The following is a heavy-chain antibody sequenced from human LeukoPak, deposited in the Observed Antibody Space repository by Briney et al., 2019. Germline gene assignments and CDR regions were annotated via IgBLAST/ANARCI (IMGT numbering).Heavy chain of an antibody. V-gene: IGHV1-46*01. CDR3: ARAPRPPWDDSSGLDY. CDR1: GYTFTSYY. D-gene: IGHD3-22*01. Sequence: ASVKVSCKASGYTFTSYYMHWVRQAPGQGLEWMGIINPSGGSTSYAQKFQGRVTMTRDTSTGTVYMELSSLRSEDAAVYYCARAPRPPWDDSSGLDYWGQGTRVTVSS. CDR2: INPSGGST. J-gene: IGHJ4*02.